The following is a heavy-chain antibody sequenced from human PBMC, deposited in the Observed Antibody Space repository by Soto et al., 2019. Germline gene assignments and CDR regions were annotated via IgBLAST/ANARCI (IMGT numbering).Heavy chain of an antibody. J-gene: IGHJ4*02. D-gene: IGHD1-1*01. CDR1: GFTFSTYA. Sequence: QVQLVESGGGVVQPGRSLRLSCAASGFTFSTYAMHWVRQAPGKGLEWVAVGSFDGSKKYYADSVKDRFIVSRDNSKNTLYVQMHSLRAEDTAVYDCGRDRRFGDGYNLGFDYWGQGTLVTVSS. V-gene: IGHV3-30-3*01. CDR2: GSFDGSKK. CDR3: GRDRRFGDGYNLGFDY.